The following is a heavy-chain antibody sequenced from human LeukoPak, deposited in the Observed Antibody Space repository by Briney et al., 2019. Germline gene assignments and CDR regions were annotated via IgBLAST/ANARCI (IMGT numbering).Heavy chain of an antibody. CDR3: ARDLSEKYSSDY. CDR1: GFTFRNYA. CDR2: ISYDGAVT. D-gene: IGHD2/OR15-2a*01. Sequence: GGSLRLSCAASGFTFRNYAIHWARQAPGKGLEWVAFISYDGAVTYYADSVKGRFTISRDNSKSTLYLHMNSLRAEDTAVYYCARDLSEKYSSDYWGQGTPVTVSS. J-gene: IGHJ4*02. V-gene: IGHV3-30-3*01.